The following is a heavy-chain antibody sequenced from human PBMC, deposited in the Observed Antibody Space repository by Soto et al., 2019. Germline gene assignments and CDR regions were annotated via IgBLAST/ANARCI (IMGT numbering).Heavy chain of an antibody. V-gene: IGHV4-59*01. D-gene: IGHD6-13*01. CDR3: VRDGAATGSVYLDY. CDR1: GGSISGYF. J-gene: IGHJ4*02. Sequence: QVQLQESGPGLVKPSETLSLTCTVSGGSISGYFWSWIRQPPGKGLEWIGYISYSGSTNYNSSLKSRVTMLIDTSKNQFSLRLTSVTAADTAVYYCVRDGAATGSVYLDYWGQGTLVTVSS. CDR2: ISYSGST.